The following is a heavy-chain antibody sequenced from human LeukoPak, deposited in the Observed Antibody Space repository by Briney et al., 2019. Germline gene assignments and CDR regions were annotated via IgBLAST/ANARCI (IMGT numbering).Heavy chain of an antibody. V-gene: IGHV1-2*02. CDR3: ARGNRADSSGYYYAY. CDR1: GYTFTGHY. D-gene: IGHD3-22*01. CDR2: IEPNSGGT. J-gene: IGHJ4*02. Sequence: ASVKVSCKASGYTFTGHYMHWIRQAPGQGLEWMGWIEPNSGGTHFAQKFQGRLTMTRDTSISTAYMELSRLKSDDTAVYYCARGNRADSSGYYYAYWGQGTLVTVSS.